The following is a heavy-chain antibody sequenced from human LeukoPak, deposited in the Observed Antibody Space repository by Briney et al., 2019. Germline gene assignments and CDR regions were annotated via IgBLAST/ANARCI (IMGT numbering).Heavy chain of an antibody. CDR2: IYPGDSDT. CDR3: ARLDQPYYYDSSGYTYYFDY. J-gene: IGHJ4*02. D-gene: IGHD3-22*01. CDR1: GYSFTSCW. V-gene: IGHV5-51*01. Sequence: GESLKISCKGSGYSFTSCWIGWVRQMPGKGLEWMGIIYPGDSDTRYSPSFQGQVTISADKSISTAYLQWSSLKASDTAMYYCARLDQPYYYDSSGYTYYFDYWGQGTLVTVSS.